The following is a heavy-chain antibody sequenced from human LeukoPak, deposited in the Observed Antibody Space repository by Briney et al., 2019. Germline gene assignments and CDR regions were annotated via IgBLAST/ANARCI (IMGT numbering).Heavy chain of an antibody. J-gene: IGHJ4*02. V-gene: IGHV4-34*01. Sequence: SETLSLTCAVYGGSFSGYYWSWIRQPPGKGLEWIGEINHSGSTNYNPSLKSRVTISVDTSKNQFSLKLSSVTAADTAVYYCARHLYYYDSSGYLAYFDYWGQGTLVTVSS. CDR1: GGSFSGYY. D-gene: IGHD3-22*01. CDR3: ARHLYYYDSSGYLAYFDY. CDR2: INHSGST.